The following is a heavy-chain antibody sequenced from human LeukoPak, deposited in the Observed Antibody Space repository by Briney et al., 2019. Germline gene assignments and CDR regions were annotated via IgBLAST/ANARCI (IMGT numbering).Heavy chain of an antibody. J-gene: IGHJ4*02. CDR1: GYTFTSYG. V-gene: IGHV1-18*01. D-gene: IGHD3-10*01. CDR3: ARDPPLYFGGGSSPNY. CDR2: ISAYNGNT. Sequence: GASVKVSCKASGYTFTSYGISWVRQAPGQGLEWMGWISAYNGNTNYAQKLQGRVTMTTDTSTSTAYMELRSLRSDDTAVYYCARDPPLYFGGGSSPNYGGRGTLVTVS.